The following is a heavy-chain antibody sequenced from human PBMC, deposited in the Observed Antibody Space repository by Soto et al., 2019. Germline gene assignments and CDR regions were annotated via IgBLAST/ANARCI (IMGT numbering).Heavy chain of an antibody. J-gene: IGHJ6*02. CDR2: ISYDGNNK. V-gene: IGHV3-30-3*01. CDR3: ARAGCDGGTCYTLVGLRYGMDV. D-gene: IGHD2-15*01. Sequence: QVQLVESGGGVVQPGRSLRLSCAASGFTFSNYAMYWVRQAPGKGLEWVAVISYDGNNKYYADSVKGRFTISRDNSKNTLNLQMNSLRAEDTAVYYCARAGCDGGTCYTLVGLRYGMDVWGQGTTVTFSS. CDR1: GFTFSNYA.